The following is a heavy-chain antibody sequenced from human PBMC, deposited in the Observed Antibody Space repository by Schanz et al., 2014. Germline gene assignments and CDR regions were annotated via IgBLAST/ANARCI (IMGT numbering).Heavy chain of an antibody. J-gene: IGHJ4*02. CDR1: GFTVSSDH. Sequence: VQLVESGGGFVQPGGSLGLSCVVSGFTVSSDHMSWVRQAPGKGLEWVSYISGTTTYTNYADSVKGRFTISRDNAKNSLYLQMNSLRAEDTAVYYCAIIGVMVAVAGTRADYWGQGTLVTVSS. CDR2: ISGTTTYT. V-gene: IGHV3-11*05. D-gene: IGHD6-19*01. CDR3: AIIGVMVAVAGTRADY.